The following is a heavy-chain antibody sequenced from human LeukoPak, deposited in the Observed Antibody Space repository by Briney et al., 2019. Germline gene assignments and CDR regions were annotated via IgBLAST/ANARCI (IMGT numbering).Heavy chain of an antibody. V-gene: IGHV3-30*04. CDR1: GFTFSSYA. CDR3: ARDDSSSGPTFDY. Sequence: GGSLRLSCAASGFTFSSYAMHWVRQAPGKGLEGVAVISYDGSNKYYADSVKGRFTISRDNSKNTLYLQMNSLRAEDTAVYYCARDDSSSGPTFDYWGQGTLVTVSS. D-gene: IGHD6-6*01. CDR2: ISYDGSNK. J-gene: IGHJ4*02.